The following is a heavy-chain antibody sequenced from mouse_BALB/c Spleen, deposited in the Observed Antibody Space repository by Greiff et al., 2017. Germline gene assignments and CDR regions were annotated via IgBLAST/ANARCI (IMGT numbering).Heavy chain of an antibody. V-gene: IGHV1S22*01. D-gene: IGHD3-1*01. CDR2: IYPGSGST. CDR3: TRGGLDAMDY. Sequence: QRHGQGLEWIGNIYPGSGSTNYDEKFKSKGTLTVDTSSSTAYMHLSSLTSEDSAVYYCTRGGLDAMDYWGQGTSVTVSS. J-gene: IGHJ4*01.